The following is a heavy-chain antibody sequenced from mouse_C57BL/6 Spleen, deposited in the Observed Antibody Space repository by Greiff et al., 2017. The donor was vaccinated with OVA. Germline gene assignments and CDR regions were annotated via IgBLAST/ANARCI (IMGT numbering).Heavy chain of an antibody. CDR1: GYAFSSSW. CDR2: IYPGDGET. CDR3: ARGDYYGSRGYFDV. J-gene: IGHJ1*03. Sequence: QVQLQQSGPELVKPGASVKISCKASGYAFSSSWMNWVKQRPGQGLEWIGRIYPGDGETNYNGKFKGKATLTADKSSSTAYMQLSSLTSEDSAVYFCARGDYYGSRGYFDVWGTGTTVTVSS. D-gene: IGHD1-1*01. V-gene: IGHV1-82*01.